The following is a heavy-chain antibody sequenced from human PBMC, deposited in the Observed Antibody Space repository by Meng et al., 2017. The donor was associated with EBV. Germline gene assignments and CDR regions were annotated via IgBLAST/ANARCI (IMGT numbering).Heavy chain of an antibody. CDR3: ASESGRGFTPDY. Sequence: QGQLVQSGVRVKMPWTSVKLACHTSAGTFRSDAVSWVRQAPGQGLEWMGGLIPMSDAPHYAQKFQGRVTMTADESTNTHYMDLSGLRFEDTAVYYCASESGRGFTPDYCCQGNLVTVSS. V-gene: IGHV1-69*01. J-gene: IGHJ4*02. CDR1: AGTFRSDA. CDR2: LIPMSDAP. D-gene: IGHD3-10*01.